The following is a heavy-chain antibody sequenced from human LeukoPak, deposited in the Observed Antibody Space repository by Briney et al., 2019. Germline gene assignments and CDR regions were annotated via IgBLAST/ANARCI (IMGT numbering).Heavy chain of an antibody. D-gene: IGHD6-19*01. V-gene: IGHV3-48*01. CDR3: ASGSVYREITVAADC. CDR1: GFTFSSYS. J-gene: IGHJ4*02. Sequence: PGGSLRLSCVVSGFTFSSYSMNWVRQAPGKGLEWVSYISSSSSTIYYADSVKGRFTISRDNAKNLLYLQMNSLRVEDTAVYYCASGSVYREITVAADCWGQGTLVTVSS. CDR2: ISSSSSTI.